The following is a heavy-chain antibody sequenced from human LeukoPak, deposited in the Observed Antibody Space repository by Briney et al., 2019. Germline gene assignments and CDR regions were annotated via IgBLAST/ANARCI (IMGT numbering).Heavy chain of an antibody. V-gene: IGHV4-59*01. CDR3: ARKKFIAAGGFDP. CDR1: GGALTNYY. J-gene: IGHJ5*02. CDR2: IYYSGST. Sequence: PSETLSLTCTVSGGALTNYYWSWIRQPPGKGLEWTGYIYYSGSTNYNPSLKSRVTISVDTSKNQFSLKLSSVTAADTAVYYCARKKFIAAGGFDPWGQGTLVTVSS. D-gene: IGHD6-6*01.